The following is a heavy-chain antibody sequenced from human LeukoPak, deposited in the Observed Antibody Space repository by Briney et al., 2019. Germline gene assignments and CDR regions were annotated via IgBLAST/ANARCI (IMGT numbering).Heavy chain of an antibody. CDR3: ARYEVGSSWAQAFDM. CDR2: ISNSGST. J-gene: IGHJ3*02. Sequence: SETLSLTYTVSSDSIKDYYWNWIRQSPGKGLEWIGFISNSGSTNYNPSLKSRVTISKDTSKRQFSLKLSSVTAVDTAVYYCARYEVGSSWAQAFDMWGQGTMVTVSS. CDR1: SDSIKDYY. D-gene: IGHD6-13*01. V-gene: IGHV4-59*01.